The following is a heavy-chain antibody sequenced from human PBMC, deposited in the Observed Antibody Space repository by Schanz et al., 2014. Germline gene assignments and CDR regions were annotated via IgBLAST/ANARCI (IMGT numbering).Heavy chain of an antibody. J-gene: IGHJ4*02. CDR1: GFTFSSYA. CDR2: MSYDGSNK. CDR3: AKDGRLPYYGTGSDFDY. Sequence: QVQLVESGGGVVQPGRSLRLSCAASGFTFSSYAMHWVRQAPGKGLEWVAVMSYDGSNKYYADSVKGRFTISRDNLKNTVYLQMNSLRAGDTAVYYCAKDGRLPYYGTGSDFDYWGQGTLVAVSS. V-gene: IGHV3-30-3*02. D-gene: IGHD3-22*01.